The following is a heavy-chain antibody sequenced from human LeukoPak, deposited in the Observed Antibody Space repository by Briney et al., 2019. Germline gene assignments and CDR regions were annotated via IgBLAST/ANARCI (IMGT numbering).Heavy chain of an antibody. CDR2: INPSGGST. V-gene: IGHV1-46*01. Sequence: ASVKVSCKSSGYTFTSYYMHWVRQAPGQGLEWVGIINPSGGSTSYAQKFQGRVTMTMGTSTSTVYMELSSLRSEDTAVYYCARVKRGYYGSGSYPDYYYYYGMDVWGQGTTVTVSS. J-gene: IGHJ6*02. CDR1: GYTFTSYY. D-gene: IGHD3-10*01. CDR3: ARVKRGYYGSGSYPDYYYYYGMDV.